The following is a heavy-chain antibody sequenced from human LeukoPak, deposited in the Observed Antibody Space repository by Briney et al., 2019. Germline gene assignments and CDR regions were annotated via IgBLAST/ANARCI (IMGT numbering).Heavy chain of an antibody. CDR2: TYYRSKWYH. CDR3: ARGGIGDCDSSSCYFDY. Sequence: SQTLSLTCAISGDSVSSNSAAWHWIRQSPSRGLEWLGRTYYRSKWYHDYAVSVKSRLTINPDTSKTQFSPQLNSVIPEDTAVYYCARGGIGDCDSSSCYFDYWGQGTLVTVSS. D-gene: IGHD2-2*01. V-gene: IGHV6-1*01. CDR1: GDSVSSNSAA. J-gene: IGHJ4*02.